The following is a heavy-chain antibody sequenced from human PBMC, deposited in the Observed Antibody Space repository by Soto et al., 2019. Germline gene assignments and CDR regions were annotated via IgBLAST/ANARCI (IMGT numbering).Heavy chain of an antibody. V-gene: IGHV4-30-4*01. CDR1: GGSISSGDYY. Sequence: SETQSLTCTVSGGSISSGDYYWSWIRQPPGKGLEWIGYIYYSGSTYYNPSLKSRVTISVDTSKNQFSLKLSSVTAADTAVYYCARVDSSGYQPFDYWGQGTLVTVS. CDR3: ARVDSSGYQPFDY. CDR2: IYYSGST. D-gene: IGHD3-22*01. J-gene: IGHJ4*02.